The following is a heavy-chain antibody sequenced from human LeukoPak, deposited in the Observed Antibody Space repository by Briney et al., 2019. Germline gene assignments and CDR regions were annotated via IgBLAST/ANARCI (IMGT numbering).Heavy chain of an antibody. V-gene: IGHV3-23*01. CDR2: ISGSADIT. CDR1: GFTFATYA. Sequence: AGGSLRLSCAASGFTFATYAMSWVRQPPGKGLEWVSSISGSADITYYADFVKGRFTISRDNSKNTLYLQMNSLRAEDTAVYYCAREWRRVRGVIIGNWFDPWGQGTLVTVSS. D-gene: IGHD3-10*01. CDR3: AREWRRVRGVIIGNWFDP. J-gene: IGHJ5*02.